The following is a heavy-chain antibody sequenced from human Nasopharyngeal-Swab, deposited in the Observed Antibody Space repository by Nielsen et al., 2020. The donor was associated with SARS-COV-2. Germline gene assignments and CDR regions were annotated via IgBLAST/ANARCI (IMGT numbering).Heavy chain of an antibody. D-gene: IGHD6-13*01. V-gene: IGHV3-23*01. CDR1: GFTFSSYA. Sequence: GESLKISCAASGFTFSSYAMSWVRPATGKGLEWVSAISGSGGSTYYADSVKGRFTISRDNSKNTLYLQMNSLRAEDTAVYYCAKDLLFGIAAAGAFGFDYWGQGTLVTVSS. J-gene: IGHJ4*02. CDR2: ISGSGGST. CDR3: AKDLLFGIAAAGAFGFDY.